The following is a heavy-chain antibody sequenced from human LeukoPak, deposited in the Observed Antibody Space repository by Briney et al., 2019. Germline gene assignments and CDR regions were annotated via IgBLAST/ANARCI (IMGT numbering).Heavy chain of an antibody. V-gene: IGHV3-30*03. Sequence: GGSLRLSCAASGFTFSSYGMHWVRQAPGKGLEWVAVISYDGSNKYYADSVKGRFTISRDNSKNTLYLQMNSLRAEDTAMYYCAREAVAGYYGMDVWGQGTTVTVSS. D-gene: IGHD6-19*01. CDR1: GFTFSSYG. CDR3: AREAVAGYYGMDV. J-gene: IGHJ6*02. CDR2: ISYDGSNK.